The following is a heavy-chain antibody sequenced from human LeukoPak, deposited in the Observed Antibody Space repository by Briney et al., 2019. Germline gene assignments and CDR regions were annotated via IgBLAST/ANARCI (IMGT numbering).Heavy chain of an antibody. V-gene: IGHV1-2*02. CDR3: ARDRIPRYYYDSSDYYSFDY. D-gene: IGHD3-22*01. CDR1: GYTFTVYY. Sequence: GASMKVSCKASGYTFTVYYLHWVRQAPGQGLEWMGWINPNSGGTNHAQKFQGRVSMTRDTSSTTAYMELSGLRTDDTAVYFCARDRIPRYYYDSSDYYSFDYRGQGTLVTVSS. CDR2: INPNSGGT. J-gene: IGHJ4*02.